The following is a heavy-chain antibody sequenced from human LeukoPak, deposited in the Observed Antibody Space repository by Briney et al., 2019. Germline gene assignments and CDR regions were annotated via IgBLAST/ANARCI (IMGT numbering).Heavy chain of an antibody. Sequence: SETLSLTCTVSGGSISSYYWSWIRQPPGKGLEWIGYIYYSGSTNYNPSLKSRVTISVDTSKNQFSLKLSSVPAADTAVYYCARDRRITIFGVVIISHYYYMDVWGKGTTVTVSS. V-gene: IGHV4-59*12. CDR3: ARDRRITIFGVVIISHYYYMDV. CDR2: IYYSGST. J-gene: IGHJ6*03. CDR1: GGSISSYY. D-gene: IGHD3-3*01.